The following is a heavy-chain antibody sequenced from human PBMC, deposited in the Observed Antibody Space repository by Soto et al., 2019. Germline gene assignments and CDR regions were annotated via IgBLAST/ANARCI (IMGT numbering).Heavy chain of an antibody. D-gene: IGHD1-20*01. CDR3: ARAARYDPKNGMDV. V-gene: IGHV4-30-2*01. J-gene: IGHJ6*02. Sequence: SETLSLTCAVSGGSISSGGYSWSWIRQPPGKGLEWIGYIYHSGSTYYNPSLKSRVTISVDRSKNQFSLKLSSVTAADTAVYYCARAARYDPKNGMDVWGQGTTVTVSS. CDR2: IYHSGST. CDR1: GGSISSGGYS.